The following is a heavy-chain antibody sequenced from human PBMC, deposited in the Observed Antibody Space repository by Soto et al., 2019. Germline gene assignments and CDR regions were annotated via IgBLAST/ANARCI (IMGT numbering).Heavy chain of an antibody. Sequence: SETLSLTCTVSGGSISSYYWSWIRQPPGKGLEWIGYIYYSGSTNYNPSLKSRVTISVDTSKNQFSLKLSSVTAADTAVYYCARDLGYCSSTSCYASCYYYMDVWGKGTTVTVSS. CDR2: IYYSGST. D-gene: IGHD2-2*01. CDR1: GGSISSYY. CDR3: ARDLGYCSSTSCYASCYYYMDV. J-gene: IGHJ6*03. V-gene: IGHV4-59*01.